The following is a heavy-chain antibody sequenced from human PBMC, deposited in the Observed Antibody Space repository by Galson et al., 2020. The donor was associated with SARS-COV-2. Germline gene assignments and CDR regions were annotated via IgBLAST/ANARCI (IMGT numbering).Heavy chain of an antibody. D-gene: IGHD3-10*01. CDR1: GDSISSGGYY. CDR2: IYYSGTT. V-gene: IGHV4-31*01. J-gene: IGHJ6*03. Sequence: SETLSLTCIVSGDSISSGGYYWSWIRQHPGKGLEWIGYIYYSGTTYYNPSLKSLLTISVDTSKNQFSLRLSSVTAADTAVYYCARSRGDYLGSDTYSPGVYYYYYMDVWGKGTTVTVSS. CDR3: ARSRGDYLGSDTYSPGVYYYYYMDV.